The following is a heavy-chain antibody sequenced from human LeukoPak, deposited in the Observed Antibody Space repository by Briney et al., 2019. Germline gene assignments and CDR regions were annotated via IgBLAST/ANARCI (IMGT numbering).Heavy chain of an antibody. CDR2: INPNSGFT. V-gene: IGHV1-2*02. Sequence: ASVTVSCKASGYTFTGYYIHWVRQAPGQGLEWMGWINPNSGFTKYAQKFQGRVTMTRDTSISTAYMDLSRLRSDDTAVYYCARGPLYYYDSSGYPFDMWGQGKMVTVSS. CDR3: ARGPLYYYDSSGYPFDM. D-gene: IGHD3-22*01. J-gene: IGHJ3*02. CDR1: GYTFTGYY.